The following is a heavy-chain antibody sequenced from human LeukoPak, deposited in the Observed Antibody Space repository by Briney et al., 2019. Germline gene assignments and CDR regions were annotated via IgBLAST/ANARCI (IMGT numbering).Heavy chain of an antibody. CDR3: AKDEGDGYNYPYFDY. D-gene: IGHD5-24*01. J-gene: IGHJ4*02. Sequence: GGSLRLSCAASGFTFSSYGMHWVRQAPGKGLEWVAVISYDGSNKYYADSVKGRFTISRDNSKNTLYLQTNSLRAEDTAVYYCAKDEGDGYNYPYFDYWGQGTLVTVSS. CDR1: GFTFSSYG. CDR2: ISYDGSNK. V-gene: IGHV3-30*18.